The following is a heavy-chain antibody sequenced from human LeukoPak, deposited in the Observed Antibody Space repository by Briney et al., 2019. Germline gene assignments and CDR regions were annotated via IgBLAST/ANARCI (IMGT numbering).Heavy chain of an antibody. J-gene: IGHJ3*02. CDR2: INPNSGGT. D-gene: IGHD3-3*01. Sequence: GASVKVSCKASGYTFTGYYMHWVRQAPGQGLEWMGWINPNSGGTNYAQKFQGRVTMTRDTSISTAYMELSRLRSDDTAVYYCAXXXRXXXXWSGYFSXPDAFDIWGQGTMVTVSS. CDR3: AXXXRXXXXWSGYFSXPDAFDI. CDR1: GYTFTGYY. V-gene: IGHV1-2*02.